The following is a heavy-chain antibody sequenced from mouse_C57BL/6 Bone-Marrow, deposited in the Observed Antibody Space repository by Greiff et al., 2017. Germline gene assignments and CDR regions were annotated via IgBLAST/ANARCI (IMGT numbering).Heavy chain of an antibody. CDR2: ISSGGSYT. Sequence: EVQGVESGGDLVKPGGSLKLSCAASGFTFSSYGMSWVRQTPDKRLEWVATISSGGSYTYYPDSVKGRFTISRDNAKNPLYLQMSSLKSEDTAMYYCASPSVVAHYYAMDYWGQGTSVTVSS. V-gene: IGHV5-6*01. D-gene: IGHD1-1*01. CDR3: ASPSVVAHYYAMDY. CDR1: GFTFSSYG. J-gene: IGHJ4*01.